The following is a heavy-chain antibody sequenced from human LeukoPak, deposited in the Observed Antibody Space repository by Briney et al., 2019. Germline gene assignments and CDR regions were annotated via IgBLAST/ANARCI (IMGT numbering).Heavy chain of an antibody. D-gene: IGHD3-22*01. Sequence: SETLSLTCTVSGGSISSGDHYWSWIRQPPGKGLEWIGYIYYSGSTYYNPSLKSRVTISVDTSKNQFSLKLSSVTAADTAVYYCASWDSSGYYYDYWGQGTLVTVSS. CDR3: ASWDSSGYYYDY. CDR1: GGSISSGDHY. CDR2: IYYSGST. V-gene: IGHV4-30-4*01. J-gene: IGHJ4*02.